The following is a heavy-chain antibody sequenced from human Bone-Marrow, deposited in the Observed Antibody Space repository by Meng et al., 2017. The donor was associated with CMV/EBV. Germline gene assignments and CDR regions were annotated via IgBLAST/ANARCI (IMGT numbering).Heavy chain of an antibody. J-gene: IGHJ5*02. V-gene: IGHV1-46*01. Sequence: QVQLVQSGAEVKKPGASVKISCKASGYTFSTSYMHWVRQAPGQGLEWMGIINPSGGGTSYAQKFQGRVTMTRDTSTRTVYMELSSLRSEDTAVYYCARMFRFDPWGQGTLVTVSS. CDR1: GYTFSTSY. CDR3: ARMFRFDP. CDR2: INPSGGGT. D-gene: IGHD3-10*02.